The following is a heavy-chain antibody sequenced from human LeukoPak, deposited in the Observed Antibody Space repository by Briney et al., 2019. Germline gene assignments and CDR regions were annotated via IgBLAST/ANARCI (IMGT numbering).Heavy chain of an antibody. CDR2: IYIGGST. CDR1: GFTVSSNY. J-gene: IGHJ4*02. Sequence: GGSLRLSCAASGFTVSSNYMSWVRQAPGKGLEWVSVIYIGGSTYYADSVKGRFTISRDNSKNTLYLQMNSLRAEDTAVYYCARGTILRFLEWLFPPGDYWGQGTLVTVSS. CDR3: ARGTILRFLEWLFPPGDY. V-gene: IGHV3-53*01. D-gene: IGHD3-3*01.